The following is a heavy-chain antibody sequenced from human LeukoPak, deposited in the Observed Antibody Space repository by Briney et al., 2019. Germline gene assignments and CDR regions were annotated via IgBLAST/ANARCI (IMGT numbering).Heavy chain of an antibody. D-gene: IGHD2-2*01. CDR2: IYSTGST. J-gene: IGHJ3*02. CDR3: AFFCTSPSAPPSGGALDM. CDR1: GFTVSSNY. V-gene: IGHV3-66*01. Sequence: PGGSLRLSCAASGFTVSSNYMSWVRQVPGKGLEWVSVIYSTGSTSYADSVKGRFTISRDNSKNTLYLQMNSLRVEDTAVYYCAFFCTSPSAPPSGGALDMWGKGTM.